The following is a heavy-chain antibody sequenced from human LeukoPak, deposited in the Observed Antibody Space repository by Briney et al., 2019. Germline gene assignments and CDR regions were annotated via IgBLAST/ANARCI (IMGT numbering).Heavy chain of an antibody. CDR2: IITIFGTA. CDR1: GGTFSSYA. CDR3: AIRFMGVVPAGGAFDS. V-gene: IGHV1-69*06. J-gene: IGHJ3*02. D-gene: IGHD2-2*01. Sequence: SSVKVSFKASGGTFSSYAISWVRQAPGQGLEWMGGIITIFGTANYAQKFQGRVTITADKSTSTAYMVLSNLRSEDAVVYYCAIRFMGVVPAGGAFDSWGQGTMVSVSS.